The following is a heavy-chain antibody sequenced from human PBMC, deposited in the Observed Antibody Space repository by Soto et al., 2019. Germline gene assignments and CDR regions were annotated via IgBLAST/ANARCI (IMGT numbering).Heavy chain of an antibody. CDR3: ARVRGGDFWSGYAYYYGMDV. D-gene: IGHD3-3*01. CDR1: GYTCTRYD. Sequence: SVNVSCRASGYTCTRYDISWLRQSPGQVLEWMGWMNPNSGNTGYAQKFQCRVTMTRNTSISTAYMELSSLRSEDTAVYYCARVRGGDFWSGYAYYYGMDVWGQGTTVTVS. J-gene: IGHJ6*02. V-gene: IGHV1-8*01. CDR2: MNPNSGNT.